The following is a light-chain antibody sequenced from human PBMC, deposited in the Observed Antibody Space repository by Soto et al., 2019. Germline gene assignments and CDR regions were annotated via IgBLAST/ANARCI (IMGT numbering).Light chain of an antibody. CDR3: SSYTSSSTLVV. V-gene: IGLV2-14*01. Sequence: QSVLTQPASVSGSPGQSITISCTGTSSDVGVYNYVSWYQQHPGKAPKLMIYEVSNRPSGVSNRFSGSKSDNTASLTISGLQAEDEADYYCSSYTSSSTLVVFGGGTKLTVL. CDR2: EVS. J-gene: IGLJ2*01. CDR1: SSDVGVYNY.